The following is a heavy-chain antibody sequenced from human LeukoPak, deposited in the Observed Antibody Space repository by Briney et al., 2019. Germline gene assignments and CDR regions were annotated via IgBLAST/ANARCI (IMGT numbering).Heavy chain of an antibody. CDR1: GVTLSSYA. CDR3: ARVGRDYIGYFDY. J-gene: IGHJ4*02. Sequence: GGSLRLSSATSGVTLSSYAMHWVRQAPGEGREYVSYISSHRGSTYYANSVKGRLTISRDNSKYTLYLQMGSLRAEDMAVYYCARVGRDYIGYFDYWGQGTRVTVSS. D-gene: IGHD4-11*01. V-gene: IGHV3-64*01. CDR2: ISSHRGST.